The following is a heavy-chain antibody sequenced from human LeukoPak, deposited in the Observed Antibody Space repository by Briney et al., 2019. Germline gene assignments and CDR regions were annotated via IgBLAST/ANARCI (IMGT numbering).Heavy chain of an antibody. V-gene: IGHV3-30*18. CDR1: GFTFSTYA. Sequence: PGGSLRLSCAASGFTFSTYAMHWVRQAPGKGLEWVAVISYDGSNKYYADSVKGRFTPSRDNSKNTLYLQMNSLRAEDTAVYYCAKDAHVRGGSYYFDYWGQGTLVTVSS. CDR2: ISYDGSNK. D-gene: IGHD3-16*01. J-gene: IGHJ4*02. CDR3: AKDAHVRGGSYYFDY.